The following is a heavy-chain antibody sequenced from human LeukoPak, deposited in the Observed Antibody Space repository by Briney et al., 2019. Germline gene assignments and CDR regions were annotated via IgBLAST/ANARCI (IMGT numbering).Heavy chain of an antibody. CDR2: IIPIFGTA. D-gene: IGHD2-21*02. J-gene: IGHJ4*02. CDR1: GGTFSSYA. Sequence: SVKVSCKASGGTFSSYAISWVRQAPGQGPEWMGGIIPIFGTANYAQKFQGRVTITADESTSTAYMELSSLRSEDTAVYYCARGPYCGGDCYQNYFDYWGQGTLVTVSS. CDR3: ARGPYCGGDCYQNYFDY. V-gene: IGHV1-69*13.